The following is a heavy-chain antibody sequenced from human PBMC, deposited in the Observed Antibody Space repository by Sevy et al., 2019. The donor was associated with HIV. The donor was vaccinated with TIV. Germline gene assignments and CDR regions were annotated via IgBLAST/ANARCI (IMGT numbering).Heavy chain of an antibody. J-gene: IGHJ2*01. CDR2: IKSKSDGGTT. D-gene: IGHD2-21*01. V-gene: IGHV3-15*01. Sequence: GGYLRLSCAASGFTFSKAWMTWVRQAPGKGLEWVGHIKSKSDGGTTDYAAPVKDKIRISRDDSKSTLYLQVNSLKTEDTALYFCATVVRLCGDPHFGFFDLWGRGTLVTVSS. CDR3: ATVVRLCGDPHFGFFDL. CDR1: GFTFSKAW.